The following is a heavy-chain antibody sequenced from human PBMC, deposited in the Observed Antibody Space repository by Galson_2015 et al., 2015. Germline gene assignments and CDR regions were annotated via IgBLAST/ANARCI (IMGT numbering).Heavy chain of an antibody. J-gene: IGHJ1*01. D-gene: IGHD4-11*01. CDR2: IYYSGAS. Sequence: LTCHVSGDSVNSGGYFWNWVRQHPVQGLEWIGYIYYSGASFYNPSLKSRATISMDTSMNQISLHLRSVTGADTAVYFCVREGASHTYYSSEQWGPGALVTVSS. V-gene: IGHV4-31*03. CDR1: GDSVNSGGYF. CDR3: VREGASHTYYSSEQ.